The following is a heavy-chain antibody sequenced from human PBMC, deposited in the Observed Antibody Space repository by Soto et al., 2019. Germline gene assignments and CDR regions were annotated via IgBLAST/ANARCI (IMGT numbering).Heavy chain of an antibody. V-gene: IGHV3-30*18. CDR2: ISYDGSNK. D-gene: IGHD6-19*01. CDR3: AKEQLPVAGTTITTD. J-gene: IGHJ4*02. CDR1: GFTFSSYG. Sequence: QPGGSPRLSCAASGFTFSSYGMHWVRQAPGKGLEWVAVISYDGSNKYYADSVKGRFTISRDNSKNTLYLQMNSLRAEDTAVYYCAKEQLPVAGTTITTDWGQGTLVTVSS.